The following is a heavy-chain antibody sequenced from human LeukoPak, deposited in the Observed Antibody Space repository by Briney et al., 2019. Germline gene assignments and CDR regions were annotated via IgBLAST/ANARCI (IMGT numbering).Heavy chain of an antibody. V-gene: IGHV3-49*04. J-gene: IGHJ4*02. Sequence: QPGGSLRLSCTASGFTFGDYAMTWVRQAPGKGLEWVDFIASETYGGTAEYASSLKGRFTISRDDSKSIAYLQMNSLKTEDTAVYYCTRDQTPYYWGQGTLVTVSS. CDR3: TRDQTPYY. CDR2: IASETYGGTA. CDR1: GFTFGDYA.